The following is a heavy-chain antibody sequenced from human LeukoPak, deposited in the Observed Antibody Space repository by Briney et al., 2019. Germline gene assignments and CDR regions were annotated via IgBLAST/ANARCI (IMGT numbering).Heavy chain of an antibody. J-gene: IGHJ4*02. CDR2: VNLQGST. CDR3: AREGGPYRPLEY. Sequence: SETLSLTCGVSGGSNSNTNWWTWLRQPPGKGLEWIGEVNLQGSTNYNPSLKSRVAISVGKSEHHISLKLTSVTAADTAVYYCAREGGPYRPLEYSGQATPGTVAS. V-gene: IGHV4-4*02. CDR1: GGSNSNTNW. D-gene: IGHD6-6*01.